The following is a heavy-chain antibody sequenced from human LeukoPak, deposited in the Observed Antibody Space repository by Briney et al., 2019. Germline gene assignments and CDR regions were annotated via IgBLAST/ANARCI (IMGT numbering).Heavy chain of an antibody. CDR3: ARDFYGGSDY. CDR2: ISSSGSTI. CDR1: GFTFSSYE. V-gene: IGHV3-48*03. J-gene: IGHJ4*02. D-gene: IGHD4-23*01. Sequence: GGSLRLYRAVPGFTFSSYEMNWVRQAPGKGLDWVSYISSSGSTIYYADSVKGRFTISRDNAKNSLYLQLNSLRAEDTAVYYCARDFYGGSDYWGQGTLVTVSS.